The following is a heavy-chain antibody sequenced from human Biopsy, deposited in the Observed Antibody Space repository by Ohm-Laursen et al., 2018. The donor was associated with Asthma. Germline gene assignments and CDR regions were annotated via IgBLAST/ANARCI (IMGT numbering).Heavy chain of an antibody. D-gene: IGHD2-8*01. V-gene: IGHV3-23*01. CDR3: AKICTGRQKANNWFDP. Sequence: SLRLSCTASGFAFNNSSMTWVRQAPGKGLEWVSARSASGVRTFYADSGKGRFTVSRDSSRKTHNLQMSTLRVEDTAVYFCAKICTGRQKANNWFDPWGQGTLVTVSS. J-gene: IGHJ5*02. CDR1: GFAFNNSS. CDR2: RSASGVRT.